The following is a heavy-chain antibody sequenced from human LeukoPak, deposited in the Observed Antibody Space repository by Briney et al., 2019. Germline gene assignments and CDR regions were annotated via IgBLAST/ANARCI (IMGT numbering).Heavy chain of an antibody. V-gene: IGHV3-13*01. J-gene: IGHJ4*02. D-gene: IGHD6-25*01. CDR1: GFTFSSYD. CDR3: ARVGSGWYYDY. Sequence: GGSLRLSCAASGFTFSSYDMHWVRHATGKGLEWVSAIGTAGDTYYPGSVKGRFTISRENAKNSLYLQMNSLRAGDTAVYYCARVGSGWYYDYWGQGTLVTVSS. CDR2: IGTAGDT.